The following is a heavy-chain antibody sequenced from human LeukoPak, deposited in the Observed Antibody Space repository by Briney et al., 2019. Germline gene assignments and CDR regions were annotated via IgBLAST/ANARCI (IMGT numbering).Heavy chain of an antibody. CDR2: ISYDGSNK. V-gene: IGHV3-30*18. J-gene: IGHJ4*02. CDR1: GFTFSSYG. D-gene: IGHD3-3*01. Sequence: GGSLRLSCAASGFTFSSYGMHWVRQAPGKGLEWVAVISYDGSNKYYADSVKGRFTISRDNSKNTPYLQMNSLRAEDTGVYYCAKDHYWSIDYWGRGTLVTVSS. CDR3: AKDHYWSIDY.